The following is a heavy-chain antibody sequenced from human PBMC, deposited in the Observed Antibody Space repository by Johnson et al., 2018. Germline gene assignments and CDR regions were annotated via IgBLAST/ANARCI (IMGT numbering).Heavy chain of an antibody. Sequence: QVQLVESGAEVKKPGASVKVSCKASGYTFTSYAMHWVRQAPGQRLEWMGWINAGNGNTKYSQKFQGRVTITRDTSASTAYMELSSLRSEDTAGNYCASLSQPFHYYYYYMDVWGKGTTVTVSS. J-gene: IGHJ6*03. CDR3: ASLSQPFHYYYYYMDV. CDR2: INAGNGNT. CDR1: GYTFTSYA. V-gene: IGHV1-3*01.